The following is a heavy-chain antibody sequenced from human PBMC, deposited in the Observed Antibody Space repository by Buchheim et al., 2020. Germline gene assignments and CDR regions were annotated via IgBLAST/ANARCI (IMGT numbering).Heavy chain of an antibody. J-gene: IGHJ4*02. CDR3: ARGGRDNWGYRAVDY. V-gene: IGHV4-30-4*07. D-gene: IGHD7-27*01. CDR2: IYYSGST. CDR1: GGSISSGGYS. Sequence: QVQLQESGPGLVKPSQTLSLTCAVSGGSISSGGYSWSWIRQPPGKGLEWIGYIYYSGSTYYNPSLKSRVTISVDTSKNQFSLKLSAVTAADTAVYYRARGGRDNWGYRAVDYWGQGTL.